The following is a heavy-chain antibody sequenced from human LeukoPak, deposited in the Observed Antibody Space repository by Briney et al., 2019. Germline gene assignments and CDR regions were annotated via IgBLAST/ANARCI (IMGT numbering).Heavy chain of an antibody. Sequence: GVSLILSCAASGFTFSNYRMHWVRQAPGKGLEGVAVIWCDGSNKYYADSVKGRFTISRDNSQNTLYQQMNGLRAEDTAVYYCAIDVHLWFGELFEGYMEVWGKGTTVTVSS. CDR2: IWCDGSNK. CDR3: AIDVHLWFGELFEGYMEV. V-gene: IGHV3-33*01. J-gene: IGHJ6*03. D-gene: IGHD3-10*01. CDR1: GFTFSNYR.